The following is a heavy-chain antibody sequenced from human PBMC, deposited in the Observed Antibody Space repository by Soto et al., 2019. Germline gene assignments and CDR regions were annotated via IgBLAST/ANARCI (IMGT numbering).Heavy chain of an antibody. CDR2: ISYDGSNK. CDR3: AKDLYSSSWYSYDVGMDV. J-gene: IGHJ6*02. D-gene: IGHD6-13*01. V-gene: IGHV3-30*18. CDR1: GFTFSSYG. Sequence: GSLRLSCAASGFTFSSYGMHWVRQAPGKGLEWVAVISYDGSNKYYADSVKGRFTISRDNSKNTLYLQMNSLRAEDTAVYYCAKDLYSSSWYSYDVGMDVWGQGTTVTVSS.